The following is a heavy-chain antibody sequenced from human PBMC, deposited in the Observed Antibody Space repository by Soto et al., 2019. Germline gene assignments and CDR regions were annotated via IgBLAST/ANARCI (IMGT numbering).Heavy chain of an antibody. CDR3: AKVVYESGGYYYHDAFHI. Sequence: EVQLFESGGGLVQAGGSLRLSCRASGSTSSSDAMTWVRQAPGKGLEWVSVISGGGDSAYYADSVQGRFAISRGNSKNTLFLQMSSLRAEDTAVYYCAKVVYESGGYYYHDAFHIWGQGTMVTVSS. J-gene: IGHJ3*02. CDR2: ISGGGDSA. V-gene: IGHV3-23*01. D-gene: IGHD3-22*01. CDR1: GSTSSSDA.